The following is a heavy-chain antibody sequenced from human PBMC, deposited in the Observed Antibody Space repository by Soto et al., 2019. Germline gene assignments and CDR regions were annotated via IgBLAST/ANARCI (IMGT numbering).Heavy chain of an antibody. J-gene: IGHJ4*02. CDR1: GGSISSGGYY. CDR3: ARHRTGGAYYDSSGYFDY. D-gene: IGHD3-22*01. V-gene: IGHV4-31*03. CDR2: IFYSGTT. Sequence: PSETLSLTCTVSGGSISSGGYYWSWIRQHPGKGLEWIGYIFYSGTTYYNPSLKSRVTISVDTSKSQFSLKLNSVTAADTAVYYCARHRTGGAYYDSSGYFDYWGQGTLVTVSS.